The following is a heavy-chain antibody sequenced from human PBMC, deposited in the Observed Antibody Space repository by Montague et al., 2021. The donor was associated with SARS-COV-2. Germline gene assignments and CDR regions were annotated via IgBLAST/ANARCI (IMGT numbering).Heavy chain of an antibody. CDR1: GFSLSTTGVG. CDR3: AHKLDIYDFWGGYFTGQEWDGFNWVHP. CDR2: IYWDDDS. J-gene: IGHJ5*02. D-gene: IGHD3-3*01. Sequence: PALVKPTQTLTLTRTFSGFSLSTTGVGVGWLRQHPGKALEWLALIYWDDDSRYSPSLKNRLTITKDTSKNQVVLTMTNMDPVDTATYYCAHKLDIYDFWGGYFTGQEWDGFNWVHPWGQGTLVTVSP. V-gene: IGHV2-5*02.